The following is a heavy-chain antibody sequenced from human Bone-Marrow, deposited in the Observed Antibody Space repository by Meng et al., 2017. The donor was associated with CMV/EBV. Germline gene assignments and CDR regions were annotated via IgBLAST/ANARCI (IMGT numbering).Heavy chain of an antibody. CDR3: ARDGEGTTGYYYYGMDV. CDR2: IYYSGST. J-gene: IGHJ6*02. CDR1: GGSISSYY. V-gene: IGHV4-59*01. Sequence: GSLRLSCTVSGGSISSYYWSWIRQPPGKGLEWIGYIYYSGSTNYNPSLKSRVTISVDTSKNQFSLKLSSVTAADTAVYYCARDGEGTTGYYYYGMDVWGQGTTVTVSS. D-gene: IGHD1-1*01.